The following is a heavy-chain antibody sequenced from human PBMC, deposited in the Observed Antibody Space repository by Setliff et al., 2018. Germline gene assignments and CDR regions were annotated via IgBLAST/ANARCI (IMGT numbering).Heavy chain of an antibody. J-gene: IGHJ4*02. CDR1: EFTVGDYA. CDR2: IRNLPYGGTA. CDR3: TMYVYGYVY. V-gene: IGHV3-49*04. D-gene: IGHD5-18*01. Sequence: GGSLRLSCIGSEFTVGDYAVSWVRQAPGKGLEWVGFIRNLPYGGTAEYAASVKGRFTISRDDSKNSLYLQMNGLKTEDTAVYYCTMYVYGYVYWGQGTLVTVSS.